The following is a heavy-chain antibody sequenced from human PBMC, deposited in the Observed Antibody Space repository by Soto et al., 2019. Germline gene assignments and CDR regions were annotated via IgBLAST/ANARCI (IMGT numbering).Heavy chain of an antibody. D-gene: IGHD1-1*01. J-gene: IGHJ6*02. Sequence: EVQLVESGGGLVKPGGSLRLSCAASGFTFSGYSMNWVRQAPGKGLEWVSSISSSSTYIYYADSVKGRFTISRDNAKNSLYLQMNSLRAEDTAVYYCARWSWNLAPYYYYSMDVWGQGTTVTVSS. CDR1: GFTFSGYS. V-gene: IGHV3-21*01. CDR3: ARWSWNLAPYYYYSMDV. CDR2: ISSSSTYI.